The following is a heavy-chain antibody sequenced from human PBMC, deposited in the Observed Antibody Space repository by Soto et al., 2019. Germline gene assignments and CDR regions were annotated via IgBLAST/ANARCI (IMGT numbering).Heavy chain of an antibody. CDR2: IGGSGGST. V-gene: IGHV3-23*01. J-gene: IGHJ4*02. CDR3: AKRPLTAAGFDY. Sequence: GGSLRLSCAASGCTFSSYAMSWVRQAPGKGLEWVSAIGGSGGSTHYAESVKGRFTISRDKSKNTLYLQMNSLRAEDTAVYYCAKRPLTAAGFDYWGQGTLVTVSS. CDR1: GCTFSSYA. D-gene: IGHD6-13*01.